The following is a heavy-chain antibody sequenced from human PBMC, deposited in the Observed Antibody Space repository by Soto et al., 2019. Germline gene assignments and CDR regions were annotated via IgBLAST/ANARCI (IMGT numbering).Heavy chain of an antibody. CDR1: GFTFSSYW. J-gene: IGHJ6*02. V-gene: IGHV3-74*01. D-gene: IGHD6-19*01. CDR3: ARDRVEQSRKSYYYYGMDV. Sequence: GGSLRLSCAASGFTFSSYWMHWVRQAPGKGLVWVSRINSDGSSTSYADSVKGRFTISRDNAKNTLYLQMNSLRAEDTAVYYCARDRVEQSRKSYYYYGMDVWGQGTTVTVSS. CDR2: INSDGSST.